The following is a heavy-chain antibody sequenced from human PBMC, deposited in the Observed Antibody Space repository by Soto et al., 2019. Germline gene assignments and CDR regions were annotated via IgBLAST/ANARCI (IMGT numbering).Heavy chain of an antibody. CDR2: ISGSGGST. CDR3: AKDLAASGYCSGGSCYPIDAFDI. CDR1: GFTFDDYA. J-gene: IGHJ3*02. D-gene: IGHD2-15*01. Sequence: GGSLRLSCAASGFTFDDYAMHWVRQAPGKGLEWVSGISGSGGSTYYADSVKGRFTISRDNSKNTLYLQMNSLRAEDTAVYYCAKDLAASGYCSGGSCYPIDAFDIWGQGTMVTVSS. V-gene: IGHV3-23*01.